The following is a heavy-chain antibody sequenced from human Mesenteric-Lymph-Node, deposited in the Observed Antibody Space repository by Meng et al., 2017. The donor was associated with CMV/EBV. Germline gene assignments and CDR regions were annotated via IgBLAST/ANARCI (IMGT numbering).Heavy chain of an antibody. V-gene: IGHV1-8*03. CDR2: MNPNSGNT. J-gene: IGHJ5*02. CDR3: ARDLSGSYVGGWFDP. D-gene: IGHD1-26*01. CDR1: GSTFTNYA. Sequence: SGSTFTNYAIYWVRQATGHGLEWMGWMNPNSGNTGYAQKFQGRVTITRNTSISTAYMELRSLRSDDTAVYYCARDLSGSYVGGWFDPWGQGTLVTVSS.